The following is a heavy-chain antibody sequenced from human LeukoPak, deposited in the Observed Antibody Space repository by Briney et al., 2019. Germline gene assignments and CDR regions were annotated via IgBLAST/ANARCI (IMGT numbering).Heavy chain of an antibody. CDR2: IGTVGDS. Sequence: GGSLRLSCAASGFTFSRYDMHWVRHATGKGLELDSAIGTVGDSYYPGSVKGRFTISRNNVENSLYLQMNSLRADDTAVNYCARGQQLASWGQGTVVTVSS. CDR1: GFTFSRYD. V-gene: IGHV3-13*01. CDR3: ARGQQLAS. D-gene: IGHD1-1*01. J-gene: IGHJ5*02.